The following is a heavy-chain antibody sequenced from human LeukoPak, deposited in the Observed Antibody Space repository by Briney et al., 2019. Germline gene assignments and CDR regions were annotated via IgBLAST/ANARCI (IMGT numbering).Heavy chain of an antibody. CDR2: IYYSGST. CDR1: GGSMSNYY. J-gene: IGHJ3*01. CDR3: TRAHSHTFDV. V-gene: IGHV4-59*01. D-gene: IGHD4-11*01. Sequence: SETLSLTCSVSGGSMSNYYWSWMRQPPGKGLEWIGNIYYSGSTNYNPSLRSRISISPDMSKNQFSLTLRSVTAADTSVYYCTRAHSHTFDVWGRGTLVTVSS.